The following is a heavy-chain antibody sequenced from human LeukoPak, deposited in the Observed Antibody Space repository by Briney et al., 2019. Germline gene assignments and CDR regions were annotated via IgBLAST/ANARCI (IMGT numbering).Heavy chain of an antibody. D-gene: IGHD4/OR15-4a*01. V-gene: IGHV3-48*03. J-gene: IGHJ6*03. CDR2: ISSSGSTI. CDR1: GFTFSSYE. Sequence: GGSLRLSRAASGFTFSSYEMNWVRQAPGKGLEWVSYISSSGSTIYYADSVKGRFTISRDNAENSLYLQMNSLRAEDTALYYCAREGYGDYYYYMDVWGKGTTVTVSS. CDR3: AREGYGDYYYYMDV.